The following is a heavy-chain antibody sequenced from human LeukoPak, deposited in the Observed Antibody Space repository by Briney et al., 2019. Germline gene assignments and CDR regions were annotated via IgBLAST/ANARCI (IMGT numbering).Heavy chain of an antibody. CDR3: AGEVVVVVAATGLPDY. Sequence: GGSLRLSCAASGLTFSSYAMHWVRQAPGKGLEWVAVISYDGSNKYYADSVKGRFTISRDNSKNTLYLQMNSLRAEDTAVYYCAGEVVVVVAATGLPDYWGQGTLVTVSS. D-gene: IGHD2-15*01. CDR1: GLTFSSYA. V-gene: IGHV3-30-3*01. J-gene: IGHJ4*02. CDR2: ISYDGSNK.